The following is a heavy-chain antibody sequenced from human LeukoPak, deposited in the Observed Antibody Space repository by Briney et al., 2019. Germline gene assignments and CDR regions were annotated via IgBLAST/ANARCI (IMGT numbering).Heavy chain of an antibody. CDR1: GYTFTSYD. V-gene: IGHV1-8*01. Sequence: GASVKVSCKASGYTFTSYDINWVRQATGQGLEWMGWMNPNSGNTGYAQKFQGRVTMTRNTSISTAYMELYRLTSDDTAVYFCAALGSTMEARTDPWGHGTPVTVSS. CDR3: AALGSTMEARTDP. J-gene: IGHJ5*02. CDR2: MNPNSGNT. D-gene: IGHD3-10*01.